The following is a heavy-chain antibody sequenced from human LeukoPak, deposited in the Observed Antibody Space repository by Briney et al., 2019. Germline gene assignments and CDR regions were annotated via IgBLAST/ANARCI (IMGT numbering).Heavy chain of an antibody. Sequence: SQTLSLTCTVSGGSISSGSYYWSWIRQPAGKGLEWIGRIYTSGSTNYNPSLNSRVTMSVDTSKNHFSLKLTSVTAADTALYYCARDRGIRFLGGFYSYYMDVWGEGTAVTVSS. CDR1: GGSISSGSYY. CDR3: ARDRGIRFLGGFYSYYMDV. J-gene: IGHJ6*03. D-gene: IGHD3-10*01. CDR2: IYTSGST. V-gene: IGHV4-61*02.